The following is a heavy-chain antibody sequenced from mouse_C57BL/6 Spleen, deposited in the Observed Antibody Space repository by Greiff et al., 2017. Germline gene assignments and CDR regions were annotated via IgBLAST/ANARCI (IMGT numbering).Heavy chain of an antibody. D-gene: IGHD2-3*01. CDR1: GFSLTSYG. J-gene: IGHJ3*01. V-gene: IGHV2-3*01. CDR2: IWGDGST. Sequence: VKLMESGPGLVAPSQSLSITCTVSGFSLTSYGVSWVRQPPGKGLEWLGVIWGDGSTNYHSALISRLSISKDNSKSQVFLKLNSLQTDETATYYCAKQGTVNGYYPFAYWGQGTLVTVSA. CDR3: AKQGTVNGYYPFAY.